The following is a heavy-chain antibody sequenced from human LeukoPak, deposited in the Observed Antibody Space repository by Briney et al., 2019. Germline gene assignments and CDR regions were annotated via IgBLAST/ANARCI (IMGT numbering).Heavy chain of an antibody. CDR2: IYTSGST. J-gene: IGHJ6*02. Sequence: SETLSLTCSVSGDSMSGYYWSWIRQPAGKGLEWIGRIYTSGSTNYNPSLKSRVTMSVDTSMNQFSLKLSSVTAADTAVYYCARDSDRVYYYYGMDVWGQGTTVTVSS. CDR1: GDSMSGYY. D-gene: IGHD1-14*01. V-gene: IGHV4-4*07. CDR3: ARDSDRVYYYYGMDV.